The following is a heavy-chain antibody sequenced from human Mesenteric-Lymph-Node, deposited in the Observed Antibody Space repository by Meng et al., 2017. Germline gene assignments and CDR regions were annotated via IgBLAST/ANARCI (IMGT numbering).Heavy chain of an antibody. D-gene: IGHD6-19*01. V-gene: IGHV4-39*07. Sequence: SETLSLTCTVSGGSISSSSYHWGWIRQPPGKGLEWIGSIYYSGSTYYNPSLKSRVTISVDTSKNQFSLKLSSVTAADTAVYYCARGVAGTGNFDYWGQGTLVTVSS. CDR2: IYYSGST. J-gene: IGHJ4*02. CDR1: GGSISSSSYH. CDR3: ARGVAGTGNFDY.